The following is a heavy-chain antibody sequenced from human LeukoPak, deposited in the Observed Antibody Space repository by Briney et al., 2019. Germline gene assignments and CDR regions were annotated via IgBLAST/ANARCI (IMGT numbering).Heavy chain of an antibody. J-gene: IGHJ6*02. V-gene: IGHV1-3*01. D-gene: IGHD4-17*01. CDR1: GYTVTSYA. CDR3: ARGGDYGDPYYYGMDV. CDR2: INAGNGNT. Sequence: AASVKVSCKASGYTVTSYAMHWVRQAPGQRREWMGWINAGNGNTKYSQKFQGRVTITRDTSASTAYMELSSLRSEDTAVYYCARGGDYGDPYYYGMDVWGQGTTVTVSS.